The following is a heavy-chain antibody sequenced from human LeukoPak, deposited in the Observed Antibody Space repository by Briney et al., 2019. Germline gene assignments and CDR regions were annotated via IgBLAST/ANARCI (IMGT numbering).Heavy chain of an antibody. V-gene: IGHV4-38-2*01. D-gene: IGHD5-24*01. CDR1: GYSISSGYY. Sequence: SETLSLTCAVSGYSISSGYYWGWIRPPPGKGLKWIASIYHSGSTYYNPTLKSRVTISVDTSKNQFTLKLSSVTAADTAVYYCARRGDGYNQRGFDYWGQGTLVTVSS. CDR3: ARRGDGYNQRGFDY. J-gene: IGHJ4*02. CDR2: IYHSGST.